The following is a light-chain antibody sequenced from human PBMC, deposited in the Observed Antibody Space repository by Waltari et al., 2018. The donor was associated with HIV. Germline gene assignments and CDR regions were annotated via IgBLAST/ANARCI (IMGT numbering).Light chain of an antibody. CDR2: GNT. J-gene: IGLJ2*01. V-gene: IGLV1-40*01. CDR1: NSNIGANYA. Sequence: QSVLTQPPSVSGDPGQRVTISCTANNSNIGANYASPSSQQLPGPAPKLLIYGNTNRPSGVPDRFSGSKSGTSASLVITGLRAEDEADYYCQSYDSSLSGSEVFGGGTKLSVL. CDR3: QSYDSSLSGSEV.